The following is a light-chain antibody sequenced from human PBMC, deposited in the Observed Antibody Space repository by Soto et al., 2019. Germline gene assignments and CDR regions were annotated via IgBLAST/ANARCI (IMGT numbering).Light chain of an antibody. CDR2: DDN. V-gene: IGLV1-51*01. J-gene: IGLJ1*01. CDR3: CSYAGSYDYV. CDR1: SSNIGGNS. Sequence: QSVLTQPPSVSAAPGQKVTISCSGSSSNIGGNSVSWYQQLPGTAPKLLIYDDNKRPSGVPDRFSDSKFGNTASLTISGLQADDEATFYCCSYAGSYDYVFGTGTKVTVL.